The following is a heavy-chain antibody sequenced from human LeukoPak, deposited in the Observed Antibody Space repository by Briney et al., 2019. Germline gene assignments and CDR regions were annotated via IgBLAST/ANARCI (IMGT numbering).Heavy chain of an antibody. CDR3: ARALRTVPNFDI. CDR1: GITFSTYS. J-gene: IGHJ3*02. V-gene: IGHV3-48*01. CDR2: ISSFSGTI. Sequence: GGSLRLSCVASGITFSTYSMNWVRQAPGKGLEWVSYISSFSGTINYADSVKGRFTISRDNAKNSLYLQMNSLRAEDTAVYYCARALRTVPNFDIWGQGTMVTVSS. D-gene: IGHD2-2*01.